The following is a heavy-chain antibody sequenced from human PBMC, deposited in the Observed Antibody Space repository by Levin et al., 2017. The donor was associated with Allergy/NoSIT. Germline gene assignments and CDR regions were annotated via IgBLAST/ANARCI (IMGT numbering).Heavy chain of an antibody. CDR2: IYSGGNI. Sequence: GGSLRLSCAASGFTVSRNYMSWVRQAPGRGLEWVSVIYSGGNIYYADSMMGRFTISRDNSKNTLFLQMNSLRVEDTAVYYCVSSRRSWPQSMDYHYYGLDVWSQGTKVNVSS. CDR3: VSSRRSWPQSMDYHYYGLDV. J-gene: IGHJ6*02. V-gene: IGHV3-53*01. CDR1: GFTVSRNY.